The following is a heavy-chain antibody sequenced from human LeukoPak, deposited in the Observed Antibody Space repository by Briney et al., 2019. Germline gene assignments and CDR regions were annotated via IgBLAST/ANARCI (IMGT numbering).Heavy chain of an antibody. CDR3: ARDPHYDFWSGYPHGPNWFDP. CDR1: GGTFSSYA. Sequence: ASVKVSCKASGGTFSSYAISWVRQAPGQGLEWMGGIISIFGTANYAQKFQGRVTITADESTSTAYMELSSLRSEDTAVYYCARDPHYDFWSGYPHGPNWFDPWGQGTLVTVSS. D-gene: IGHD3-3*01. CDR2: IISIFGTA. J-gene: IGHJ5*02. V-gene: IGHV1-69*13.